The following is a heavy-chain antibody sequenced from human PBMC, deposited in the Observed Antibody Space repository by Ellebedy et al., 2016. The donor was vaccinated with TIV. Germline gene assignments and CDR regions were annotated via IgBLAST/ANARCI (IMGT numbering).Heavy chain of an antibody. J-gene: IGHJ6*02. D-gene: IGHD6-13*01. CDR1: GFTFGDYA. V-gene: IGHV3-49*04. Sequence: GESLKISXTASGFTFGDYAMSWVRQAPGKGLEGVSFIRSKAYGGTTEYAASVKGRFTISRDDSKSIAYLQMNSLKAEDTAVYYCTRDLTTLAAAGTGIYYYTMDVWGQGTTVTVSS. CDR3: TRDLTTLAAAGTGIYYYTMDV. CDR2: IRSKAYGGTT.